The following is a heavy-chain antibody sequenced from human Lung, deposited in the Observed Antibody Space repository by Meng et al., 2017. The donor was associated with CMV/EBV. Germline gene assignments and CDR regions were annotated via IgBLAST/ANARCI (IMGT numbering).Heavy chain of an antibody. D-gene: IGHD4-11*01. J-gene: IGHJ4*02. CDR1: GFSLSPSGVG. Sequence: SGPTLVKPTQTLTLTCSLCGFSLSPSGVGVGWIRQTPGKALEWLAHILWNDDKRYNPTLKIRLTVTRDSSKTQVVLKMTSMDPKDVATYSCAHRLYRHYFDYWGQGTLVTVSS. CDR3: AHRLYRHYFDY. CDR2: ILWNDDK. V-gene: IGHV2-5*01.